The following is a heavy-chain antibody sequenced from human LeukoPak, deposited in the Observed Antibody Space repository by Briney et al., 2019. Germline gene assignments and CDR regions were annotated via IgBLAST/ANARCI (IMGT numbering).Heavy chain of an antibody. J-gene: IGHJ4*02. CDR3: AKPAGYSGYDYGY. V-gene: IGHV1-2*02. D-gene: IGHD5-12*01. CDR1: VYTFTGYY. Sequence: ASVKVSCKASVYTFTGYYMHWVRQAPGQGLEWMGWINPNSGGTNYAQRFQGRVTMTRDTSISTAYMELSRLRSDDTAVYYCAKPAGYSGYDYGYWGQGTLVTVSS. CDR2: INPNSGGT.